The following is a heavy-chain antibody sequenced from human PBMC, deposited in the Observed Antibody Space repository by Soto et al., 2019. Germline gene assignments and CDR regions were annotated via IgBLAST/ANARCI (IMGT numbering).Heavy chain of an antibody. CDR3: ARVRGHGFDF. V-gene: IGHV4-31*03. CDR2: IFYSGTT. D-gene: IGHD3-10*01. Sequence: QVQLQESGPGLVKPSQTLSLNCSVSGDSINNADYYWSWIRHHAGQGLEWIGYIFYSGTTYYNPSLKRRVTISTDTSSNQFSLEMSSVTAADTAVYYCARVRGHGFDFRGQGTMVTVSS. CDR1: GDSINNADYY. J-gene: IGHJ3*01.